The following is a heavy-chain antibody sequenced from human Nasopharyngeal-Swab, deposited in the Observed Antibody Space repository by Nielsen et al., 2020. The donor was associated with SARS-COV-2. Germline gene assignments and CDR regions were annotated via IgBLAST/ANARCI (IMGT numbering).Heavy chain of an antibody. CDR1: GLTFSSYG. J-gene: IGHJ3*02. V-gene: IGHV3-33*01. CDR2: IWYDGSNK. Sequence: GESLKISCAASGLTFSSYGMHWVRQAPGKGLEWVAVIWYDGSNKYYADSVKGRFTISRDNSKNTLYLQMNSLRAEDTAVYYCAREGDILTGYYDAFDIWGQGTMVTVSS. CDR3: AREGDILTGYYDAFDI. D-gene: IGHD3-9*01.